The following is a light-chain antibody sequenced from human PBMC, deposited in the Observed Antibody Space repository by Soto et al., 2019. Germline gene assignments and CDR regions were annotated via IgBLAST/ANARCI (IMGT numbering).Light chain of an antibody. CDR1: QSLVYSDGNTY. V-gene: IGKV2-30*01. CDR3: MQATYLPRT. J-gene: IGKJ2*01. Sequence: DVVMTQSPLSLPVTLGQPASISCRSSQSLVYSDGNTYLNWFQQRPGQSPRRLIYKVSNRDSGVPDRFSGSGSCSDFTLKMSRVEAEDVGVYYCMQATYLPRTFGQGTNLEIK. CDR2: KVS.